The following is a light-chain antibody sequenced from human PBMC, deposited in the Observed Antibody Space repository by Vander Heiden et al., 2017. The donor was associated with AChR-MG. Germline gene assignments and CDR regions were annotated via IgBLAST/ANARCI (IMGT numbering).Light chain of an antibody. CDR1: QSLAYNQ. CDR2: DAY. CDR3: HQEEYSPLT. Sequence: EIVFTQSPATLSLSPGERATLSCGASQSLAYNQLSWYQQKPGRAPRLLIYDAYSRATGIPDRFSGSGSGADFTLTVSRLEPEDFAVYYCHQEEYSPLTFGQGTRLEIK. J-gene: IGKJ5*01. V-gene: IGKV3D-20*01.